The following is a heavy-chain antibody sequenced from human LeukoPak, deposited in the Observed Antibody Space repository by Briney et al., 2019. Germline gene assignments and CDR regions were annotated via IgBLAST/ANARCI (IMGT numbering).Heavy chain of an antibody. CDR3: TRAPHPRCSSSGCYLDY. CDR1: GFTFGDYA. V-gene: IGHV3-49*04. CDR2: IQAKAYGGAT. D-gene: IGHD2-2*01. J-gene: IGHJ4*02. Sequence: GGSLRLSCSPSGFTFGDYAMSWVRQAPGKGLEWGGFIQAKAYGGATKYAASVNGRFSTSRDDSQSIANLQMNDLKTEDTAVYYCTRAPHPRCSSSGCYLDYWGQGTLVTVSS.